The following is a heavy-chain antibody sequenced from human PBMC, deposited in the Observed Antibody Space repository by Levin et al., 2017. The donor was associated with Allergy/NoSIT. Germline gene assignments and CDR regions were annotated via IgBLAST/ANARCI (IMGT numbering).Heavy chain of an antibody. CDR2: IYWDDDK. Sequence: QTLSLTCTLSGFSLSTSGVGVGWIRQPPGKALEWLALIYWDDDKRYSPSLKSRLSITKDTSKNQVVLTMTNMDPVDTATYYCAQRFGGSYFDFWGQGTLVTVSS. V-gene: IGHV2-5*02. J-gene: IGHJ4*02. D-gene: IGHD1-26*01. CDR3: AQRFGGSYFDF. CDR1: GFSLSTSGVG.